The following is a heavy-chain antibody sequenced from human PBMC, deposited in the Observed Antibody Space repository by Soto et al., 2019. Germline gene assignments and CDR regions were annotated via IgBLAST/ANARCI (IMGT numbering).Heavy chain of an antibody. Sequence: QVTLKESGPVLVKPTETLTLTCTVSGFSLSNARMGVSWIRQPPGKALEWLAHIFSNDEKSYSTSLKSRLTISKDTSKSQVVLTMTNMDPVDTATYYCARIRRSIAARPQRNYYYYYGMDVWGQGTTVTVSS. D-gene: IGHD6-6*01. CDR1: GFSLSNARMG. CDR2: IFSNDEK. V-gene: IGHV2-26*01. J-gene: IGHJ6*02. CDR3: ARIRRSIAARPQRNYYYYYGMDV.